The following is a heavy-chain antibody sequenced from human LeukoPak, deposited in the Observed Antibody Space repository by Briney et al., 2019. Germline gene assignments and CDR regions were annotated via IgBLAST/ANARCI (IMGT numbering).Heavy chain of an antibody. CDR2: INPNSGGT. CDR1: GYTFTGYY. Sequence: ASVKVSCKASGYTFTGYYMHWVRQAPGQGLEWMGWINPNSGGTNYAQKFQGRVTMIRDTSLSTAHMELSRLTSDDTAVYYCARASNQYNYDLTFFDYWGQGTLVTVSS. D-gene: IGHD5-18*01. J-gene: IGHJ4*02. CDR3: ARASNQYNYDLTFFDY. V-gene: IGHV1-2*02.